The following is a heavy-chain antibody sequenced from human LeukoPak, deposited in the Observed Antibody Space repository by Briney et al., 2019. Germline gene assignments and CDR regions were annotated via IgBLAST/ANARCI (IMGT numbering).Heavy chain of an antibody. Sequence: GGSLRLSCAASRFTFSSYAMSWVRQAPGKGLEWVSAISGGGGSTYYADSVKGRFTISRDNSKNTLYLQMNSLRAEDTAVYYCERLPAAINGYFDPWGQGTLVTVSS. V-gene: IGHV3-23*01. CDR2: ISGGGGST. D-gene: IGHD2-2*01. CDR3: ERLPAAINGYFDP. J-gene: IGHJ5*02. CDR1: RFTFSSYA.